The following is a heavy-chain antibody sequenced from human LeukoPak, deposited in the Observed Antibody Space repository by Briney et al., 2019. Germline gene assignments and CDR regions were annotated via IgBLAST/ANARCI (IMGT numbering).Heavy chain of an antibody. J-gene: IGHJ3*02. CDR3: ARLRGSYGGDGFDI. CDR1: GDSISNSRYS. Sequence: SETLSLPCTVSGDSISNSRYSWGWIRQPPGKGLEWIGTTSYSGSAYYNPSLKRRVTMPVDTSKNQFSLKLSSVTAADTAVYYCARLRGSYGGDGFDIWGQGTVVTVSS. CDR2: TSYSGSA. D-gene: IGHD1-26*01. V-gene: IGHV4-39*01.